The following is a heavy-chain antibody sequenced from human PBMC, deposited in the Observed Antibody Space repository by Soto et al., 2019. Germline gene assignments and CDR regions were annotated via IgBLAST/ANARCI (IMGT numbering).Heavy chain of an antibody. CDR1: GGSFSGYY. CDR3: ARGIRYQHRTYYYYYMDV. J-gene: IGHJ6*03. Sequence: QVQLQQWGAGLLKPSETLSLTCAVYGGSFSGYYWSWIRQPPGKGLEWIGEINHSGSTNYNPSLKIRVTISVDTSKNQFSLKLSSVTAADTAVYYCARGIRYQHRTYYYYYMDVWGKGTTVTVSS. V-gene: IGHV4-34*01. CDR2: INHSGST. D-gene: IGHD2-2*01.